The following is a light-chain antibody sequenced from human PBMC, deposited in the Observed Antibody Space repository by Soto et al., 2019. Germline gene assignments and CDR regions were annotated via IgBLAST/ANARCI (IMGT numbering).Light chain of an antibody. CDR2: EVT. J-gene: IGLJ3*02. CDR1: SSDVGGYHY. V-gene: IGLV2-14*03. CDR3: GSYTSTNARG. Sequence: QSALTQPASVSGSPGQSITISCTGTSSDVGGYHYVSWYQQHPGKAPRLMIYEVTNRPSGVSNRLYGSKTGNTASLTISWLQAEDEADYYCGSYTSTNARGFGGGTQLTVL.